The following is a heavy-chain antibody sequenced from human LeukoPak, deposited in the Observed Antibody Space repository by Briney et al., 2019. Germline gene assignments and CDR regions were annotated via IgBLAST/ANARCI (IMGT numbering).Heavy chain of an antibody. J-gene: IGHJ4*02. D-gene: IGHD5-18*01. CDR2: INHSGST. V-gene: IGHV4-34*01. CDR1: GGSFSGYY. Sequence: PSETLSLTCAVYGGSFSGYYWSWIRQPPGKGLEWTGEINHSGSTNYNPSLKSRVTISVDTSKNQFSLKLSSVTAADTAVYYCARTPIQLWFGFDYWGQGTLVTVSS. CDR3: ARTPIQLWFGFDY.